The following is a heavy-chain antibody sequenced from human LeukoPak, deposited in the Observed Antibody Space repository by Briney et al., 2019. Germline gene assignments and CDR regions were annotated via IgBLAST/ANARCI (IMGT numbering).Heavy chain of an antibody. Sequence: EASVKVSCKASGYAFTTYDITWVRQAPGQRLEWMGWMTPNSGDTAYAEIFQDRVTMTSDTATNTAYLELRSLTSEDTAIYYCTRGALEGDFFDPWGQGTLVTVSS. V-gene: IGHV1-8*01. CDR1: GYAFTTYD. CDR3: TRGALEGDFFDP. D-gene: IGHD1-26*01. CDR2: MTPNSGDT. J-gene: IGHJ5*02.